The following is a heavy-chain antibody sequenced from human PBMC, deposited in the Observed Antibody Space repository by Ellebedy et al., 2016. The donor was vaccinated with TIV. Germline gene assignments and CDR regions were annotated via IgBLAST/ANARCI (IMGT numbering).Heavy chain of an antibody. D-gene: IGHD2-15*01. CDR2: MNPNSGNT. CDR1: GYTFTSYD. CDR3: ARGCSGGSCYAPMGFDP. J-gene: IGHJ5*02. V-gene: IGHV1-8*01. Sequence: ASVKVSCXASGYTFTSYDINWVRQATGQGLEWMGWMNPNSGNTGYAQKFQGRVTMTRNTSISTAYMELSSLRSEDTAVYYCARGCSGGSCYAPMGFDPWGQGTLVTVSS.